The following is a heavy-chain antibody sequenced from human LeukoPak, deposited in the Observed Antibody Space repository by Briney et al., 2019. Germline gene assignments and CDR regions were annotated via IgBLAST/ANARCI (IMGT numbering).Heavy chain of an antibody. Sequence: SVKVSCKASGGTFSSYAISWVRQAPGQGLEWVGGIIPIFGTANYAQKFQGRVTITADGSTSTAYMELSSLRSEDTAVYYCARGDQGYYYDSSGTDLDYWGQGTLVTVSS. V-gene: IGHV1-69*13. CDR2: IIPIFGTA. CDR1: GGTFSSYA. CDR3: ARGDQGYYYDSSGTDLDY. J-gene: IGHJ4*02. D-gene: IGHD3-22*01.